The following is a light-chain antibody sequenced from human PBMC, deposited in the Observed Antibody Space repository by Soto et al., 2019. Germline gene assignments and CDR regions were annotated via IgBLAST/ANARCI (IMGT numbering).Light chain of an antibody. Sequence: QSVLTQPPSVSGAPGQRVTISCTGSSSNIGAGYDVHGYRQLPGTAPKLLIYHNTNRPSGVPDRFSGSKSGTSASLAITGLQADDEADYYCLSYDSSSWVFGVGTKVTVL. J-gene: IGLJ3*02. V-gene: IGLV1-40*01. CDR2: HNT. CDR1: SSNIGAGYD. CDR3: LSYDSSSWV.